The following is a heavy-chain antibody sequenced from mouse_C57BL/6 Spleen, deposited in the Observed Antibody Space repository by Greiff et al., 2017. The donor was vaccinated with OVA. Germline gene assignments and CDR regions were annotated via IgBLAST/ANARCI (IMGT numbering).Heavy chain of an antibody. J-gene: IGHJ4*01. V-gene: IGHV1-81*01. CDR3: ARRVTTETMDY. D-gene: IGHD1-1*01. Sequence: VQLQQSGAELARPGASVKLSCKASGYTFTSYGISWVKQRPGQGLEWIGEIYPRSGNTYYNEKFKGKATLTADKSSSTAYMELRSLTSEDSAVYFCARRVTTETMDYWGQGTSVTVSS. CDR1: GYTFTSYG. CDR2: IYPRSGNT.